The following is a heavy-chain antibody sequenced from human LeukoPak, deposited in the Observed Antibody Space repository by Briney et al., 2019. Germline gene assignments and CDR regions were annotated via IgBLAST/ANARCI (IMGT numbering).Heavy chain of an antibody. CDR3: ARFSPRAMGNYLDS. CDR1: GGSISSGSYS. D-gene: IGHD7-27*01. CDR2: IYPRGST. V-gene: IGHV4-30-2*01. Sequence: SETLSLTCAVSGGSISSGSYSWSWIRQPPGKGLEWIGYIYPRGSTYYNPSLKSRVILSLDKSANQFSLNLSSVTAADTAVYYCARFSPRAMGNYLDSWGQGTLVTVSS. J-gene: IGHJ4*02.